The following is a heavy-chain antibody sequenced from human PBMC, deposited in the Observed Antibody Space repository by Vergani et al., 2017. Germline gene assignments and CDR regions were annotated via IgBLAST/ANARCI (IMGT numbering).Heavy chain of an antibody. D-gene: IGHD3-16*01. Sequence: QVHLVESGGGVVQRGGSLRLSCATSGFPLSNYDMQWIRQGPGKGLEFVAFIQFDGSNQYYADSVKGRFTLSRDFSKNTLYLQMNSLRTDDTATYYCAKHFRGWGIDYWGQGTQVIVSS. J-gene: IGHJ4*02. CDR1: GFPLSNYD. V-gene: IGHV3-30*02. CDR2: IQFDGSNQ. CDR3: AKHFRGWGIDY.